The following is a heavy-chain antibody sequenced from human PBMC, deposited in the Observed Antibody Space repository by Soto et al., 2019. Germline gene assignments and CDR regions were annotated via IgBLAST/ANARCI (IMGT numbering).Heavy chain of an antibody. CDR1: GYTFTSYG. CDR3: ARDDILTGYPWRTYDY. J-gene: IGHJ4*02. V-gene: IGHV1-18*01. D-gene: IGHD3-9*01. CDR2: VSAYNGNT. Sequence: GASVKVSCKASGYTFTSYGISWVRQAPGQGLEWMGWVSAYNGNTNYAQKLQGRVTMTTDTSTSTAYMELRSLRSDDTAVYYCARDDILTGYPWRTYDYWGQGTLVTVSS.